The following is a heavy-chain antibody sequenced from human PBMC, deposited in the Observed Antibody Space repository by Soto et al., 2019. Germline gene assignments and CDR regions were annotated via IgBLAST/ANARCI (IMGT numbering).Heavy chain of an antibody. V-gene: IGHV4-31*03. Sequence: PSETLSLTCSVSSDSMNSGGYYWSWIRQHPGKGLEWIGYIYSNGDTYYNPSLKSRVTISVDTSKNQFPLNLTSVTAADTAVYYCARRGGSSSGYYYYAMDVWGQGTTVTVSS. CDR2: IYSNGDT. CDR1: SDSMNSGGYY. CDR3: ARRGGSSSGYYYYAMDV. J-gene: IGHJ6*02. D-gene: IGHD6-6*01.